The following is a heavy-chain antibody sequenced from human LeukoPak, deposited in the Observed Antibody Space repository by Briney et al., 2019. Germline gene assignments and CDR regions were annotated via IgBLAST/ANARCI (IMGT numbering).Heavy chain of an antibody. CDR3: ARQGGVATTLDY. Sequence: PSETLSLTCTVSGGSITDYYWNWIRQPPGKGLEWIGYIYYNGNTNYNPPLKSRVTISVDTSENQFSLKLNSVTAADTAVYYCARQGGVATTLDYWGQGTLVTVSS. V-gene: IGHV4-59*08. CDR1: GGSITDYY. J-gene: IGHJ4*02. D-gene: IGHD5-12*01. CDR2: IYYNGNT.